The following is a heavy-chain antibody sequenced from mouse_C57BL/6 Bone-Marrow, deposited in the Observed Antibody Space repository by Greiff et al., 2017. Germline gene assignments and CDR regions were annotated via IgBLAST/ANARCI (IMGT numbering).Heavy chain of an antibody. CDR3: ARGAYYSNFAWFAY. J-gene: IGHJ3*01. V-gene: IGHV5-12*01. D-gene: IGHD2-5*01. CDR1: GFTFSDYY. Sequence: VQLKESGGGLVQPGGSLKLSCAASGFTFSDYYMYWVRQTPEKRLEWVAYISNGGGSTYYPDTVKGRFTISRDNAKNTLYLQMSRLKSEDTAMYYCARGAYYSNFAWFAYWGQGTLVTVSA. CDR2: ISNGGGST.